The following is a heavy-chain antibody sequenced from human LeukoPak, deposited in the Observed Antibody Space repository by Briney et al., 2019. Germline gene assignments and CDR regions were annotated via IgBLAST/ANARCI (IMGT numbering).Heavy chain of an antibody. CDR3: ARLDEYSSSSRYYGMDV. Sequence: PSETLSLTCTVSGDSVSSDSYYWSWIRQPPGKGLEWIGYIYYSVTTNYNPSLKSRVTISIDTSRNQFSLRLSSVTAADTAVYYCARLDEYSSSSRYYGMDVWGQGTTVTVSS. V-gene: IGHV4-61*01. CDR2: IYYSVTT. D-gene: IGHD6-6*01. CDR1: GDSVSSDSYY. J-gene: IGHJ6*02.